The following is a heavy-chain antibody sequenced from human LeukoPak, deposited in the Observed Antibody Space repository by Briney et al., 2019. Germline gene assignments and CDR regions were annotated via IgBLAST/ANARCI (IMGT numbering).Heavy chain of an antibody. Sequence: SETLSLTCTVSGGSISSSSYYWGWIRQPPGKGLEWIGSIYYSGSTYYNPSLRSRVTISVDTSKNHFSLKLSSVTAADTAVYYCARGNWNDVVGYYFDYWGQGTLVTVSS. V-gene: IGHV4-39*02. J-gene: IGHJ4*02. CDR3: ARGNWNDVVGYYFDY. CDR1: GGSISSSSYY. D-gene: IGHD1-1*01. CDR2: IYYSGST.